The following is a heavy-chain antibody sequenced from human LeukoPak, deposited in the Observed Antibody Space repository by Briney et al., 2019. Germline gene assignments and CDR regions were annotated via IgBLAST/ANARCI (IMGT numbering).Heavy chain of an antibody. D-gene: IGHD3/OR15-3a*01. J-gene: IGHJ4*02. CDR2: ISRTSDPI. V-gene: IGHV3-48*04. Sequence: PGGSLRLSCAASGFTFSSFSMNWVRQAPGKGLEWISYISRTSDPINYADSVKGRFTISRDNAKNSLYLEMNSLRAEDTAVYYCARDLDWSFDYWGQGTLVTVSS. CDR1: GFTFSSFS. CDR3: ARDLDWSFDY.